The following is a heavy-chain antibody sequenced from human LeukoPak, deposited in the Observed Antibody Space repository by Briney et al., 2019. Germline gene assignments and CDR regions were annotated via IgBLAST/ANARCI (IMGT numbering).Heavy chain of an antibody. Sequence: PSETLSLTCTVSGGSISSYYWSWIRQPPGKGLEWLGYIYYSGNTNHNPSLKSRVTISIDTSKNQFSLKLSYVTAADTAVYYCARVGSGSFDYWGQGTLVTVSS. CDR1: GGSISSYY. CDR2: IYYSGNT. V-gene: IGHV4-59*01. CDR3: ARVGSGSFDY. D-gene: IGHD6-19*01. J-gene: IGHJ4*02.